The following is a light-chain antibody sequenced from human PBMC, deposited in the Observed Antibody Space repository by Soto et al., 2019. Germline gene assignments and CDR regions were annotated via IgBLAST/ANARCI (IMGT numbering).Light chain of an antibody. CDR2: DVT. CDR1: SSDIGGYNY. V-gene: IGLV2-14*03. J-gene: IGLJ1*01. Sequence: QSALTQPASVSGSPGQSITISCTGTSSDIGGYNYVSWYQQHPGKAPKLMIYDVTTRPSGVSNRFYGSKSGNTASLTISGRQAEDEADYYCSSYSSSSTAYVFGSGTKLTVL. CDR3: SSYSSSSTAYV.